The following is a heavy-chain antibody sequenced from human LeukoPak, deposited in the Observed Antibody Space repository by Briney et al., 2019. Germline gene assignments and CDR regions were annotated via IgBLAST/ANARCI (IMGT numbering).Heavy chain of an antibody. J-gene: IGHJ4*02. CDR3: TIGVY. CDR2: IRSKADNDAT. CDR1: GFTFSSYP. V-gene: IGHV3-73*01. Sequence: GGSLRLSCAASGFTFSSYPVSWVRQASGRGLEGVGRIRSKADNDATAYAASVKGRFTISRDDSRNTAYLQMNSLKTEDAAMYYCTIGVYWGQGTLVTVSS.